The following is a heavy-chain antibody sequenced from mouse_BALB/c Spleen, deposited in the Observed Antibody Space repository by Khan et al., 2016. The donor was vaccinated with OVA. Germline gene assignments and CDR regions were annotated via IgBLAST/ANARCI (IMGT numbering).Heavy chain of an antibody. J-gene: IGHJ2*01. Sequence: EVQLQESGPGLVKPSQSLSLTCTVTGYSITSDYAWNWIRQPPGNKLEWMGYISYSGNTKYNPSLKSRFSFTRDTSANQFFLQLNSVTIEDTATYYCARIYWGDFDYWGQGTTLTVSS. CDR3: ARIYWGDFDY. CDR1: GYSITSDYA. V-gene: IGHV3-2*02. D-gene: IGHD1-1*01. CDR2: ISYSGNT.